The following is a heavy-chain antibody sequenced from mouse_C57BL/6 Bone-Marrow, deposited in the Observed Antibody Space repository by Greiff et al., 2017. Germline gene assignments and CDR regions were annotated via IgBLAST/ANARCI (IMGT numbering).Heavy chain of an antibody. CDR2: IHPNSGST. CDR3: DLLRRAFFFAY. Sequence: VQLQQPGAELVKPGASVKLSCKASGYTFTSYWMHWVKQRPGQGLEWIGMIHPNSGSTNYNEKFKSKATLTVDKSSSTAYMQLSSLTSEDSAVYYCDLLRRAFFFAYWGQGTLVTVSA. CDR1: GYTFTSYW. J-gene: IGHJ3*01. D-gene: IGHD1-1*01. V-gene: IGHV1-64*01.